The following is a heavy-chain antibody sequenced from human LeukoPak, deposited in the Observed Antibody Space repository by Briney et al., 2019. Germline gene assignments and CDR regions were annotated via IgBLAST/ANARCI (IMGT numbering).Heavy chain of an antibody. J-gene: IGHJ4*02. V-gene: IGHV4-4*07. CDR2: IYTSGST. CDR1: GGSISSYY. D-gene: IGHD3-3*01. CDR3: ARETRDFWSGYYKSFDY. Sequence: SETLSLTCTVSGGSISSYYWSWIRQPAGKGLEWIGRIYTSGSTNYNPSLKSRVTMSVDTSKNQFSLKLSSVTAADTAVYYCARETRDFWSGYYKSFDYWGQGTLVTVSS.